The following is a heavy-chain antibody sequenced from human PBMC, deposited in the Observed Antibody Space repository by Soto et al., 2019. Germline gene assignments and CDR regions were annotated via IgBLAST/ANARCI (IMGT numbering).Heavy chain of an antibody. Sequence: SVKVSCKASGGTFSSYAISWVRQAPGQGLEWMGGVIPIFGTANYAQKFQGRVRINADESTSTAYMGLSSLRSEDTAVYYCARDLGEASYYYGMDVWGQGTTVTVSS. CDR2: VIPIFGTA. CDR3: ARDLGEASYYYGMDV. V-gene: IGHV1-69*13. CDR1: GGTFSSYA. J-gene: IGHJ6*02. D-gene: IGHD3-10*01.